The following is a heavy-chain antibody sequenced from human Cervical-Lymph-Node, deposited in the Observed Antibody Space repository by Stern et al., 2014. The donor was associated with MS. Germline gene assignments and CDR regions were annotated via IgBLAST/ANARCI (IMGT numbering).Heavy chain of an antibody. CDR1: GYTFTGFY. CDR2: INVNTGGT. V-gene: IGHV1-2*06. Sequence: DQLVESGAELKKPGASVKVSCKASGYTFTGFYLHWVRPAPGQGLEWVGRINVNTGGTRFSQKFQGRVVLAGDSSINTAYMEIKSLTSDDTAVYFCARDYDGYQEDPRLDHWGQGTLVSVSS. D-gene: IGHD5-24*01. CDR3: ARDYDGYQEDPRLDH. J-gene: IGHJ4*02.